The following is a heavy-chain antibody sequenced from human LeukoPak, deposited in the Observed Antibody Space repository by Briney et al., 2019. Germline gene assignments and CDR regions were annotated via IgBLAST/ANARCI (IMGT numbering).Heavy chain of an antibody. V-gene: IGHV1-2*02. CDR3: ARGRSGYGDYYYYYMDV. CDR2: INPNSGGT. CDR1: GYTFTGYY. J-gene: IGHJ6*03. Sequence: GASVKVSCKASGYTFTGYYMHWVRQAPGQGLEWMGWINPNSGGTNYAQKFQGRVTMTRDTSISTAYMELSRLRSDDTAVYYCARGRSGYGDYYYYYMDVWGKGTTVTISS. D-gene: IGHD4-17*01.